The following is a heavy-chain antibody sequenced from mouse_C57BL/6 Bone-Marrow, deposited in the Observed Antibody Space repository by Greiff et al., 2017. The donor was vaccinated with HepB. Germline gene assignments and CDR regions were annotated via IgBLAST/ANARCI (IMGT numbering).Heavy chain of an antibody. V-gene: IGHV1-47*01. CDR3: ARINYGSSESWYFDV. J-gene: IGHJ1*03. CDR2: FHPYNDDT. CDR1: GYTFTTYP. Sequence: VKLQQSGAELVKPGASVKMSCKASGYTFTTYPIEWMKQNHGKSLEWIGNFHPYNDDTKYNEKFKGKATLTVEKSSSTVYLELSRLTSDDSAVYYCARINYGSSESWYFDVWGTGTTVTVSS. D-gene: IGHD1-1*01.